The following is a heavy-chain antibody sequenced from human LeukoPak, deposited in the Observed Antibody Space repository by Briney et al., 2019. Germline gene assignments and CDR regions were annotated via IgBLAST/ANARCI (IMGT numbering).Heavy chain of an antibody. J-gene: IGHJ5*02. D-gene: IGHD3-16*02. CDR2: IYYSGST. V-gene: IGHV4-39*01. CDR1: GGSISSGSYY. CDR3: AITFGGVIGNWFDP. Sequence: SETLSLTCTVSGGSISSGSYYWGWIRQPPGKGLEWIGSIYYSGSTYYNPSLKSRVTISVDTSKNQFSLKLSSVTAADTAVYYCAITFGGVIGNWFDPWGQGTLVTVSS.